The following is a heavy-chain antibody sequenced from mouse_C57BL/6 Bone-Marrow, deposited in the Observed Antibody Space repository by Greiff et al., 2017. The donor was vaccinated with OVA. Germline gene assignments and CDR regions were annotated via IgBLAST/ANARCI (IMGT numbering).Heavy chain of an antibody. CDR1: GFTFSDYY. J-gene: IGHJ3*01. D-gene: IGHD2-4*01. CDR2: ISNGGGST. CDR3: ARHRDYDVPFAY. Sequence: EVQLVESGGGLVQPGGSLKLSCAASGFTFSDYYMYWVRQTPEKRLAWVAYISNGGGSTYYPDTVKGRFTIARDNAKNTLYLQMSRLKSEDTAMYYGARHRDYDVPFAYWGQGTLVTVSA. V-gene: IGHV5-12*01.